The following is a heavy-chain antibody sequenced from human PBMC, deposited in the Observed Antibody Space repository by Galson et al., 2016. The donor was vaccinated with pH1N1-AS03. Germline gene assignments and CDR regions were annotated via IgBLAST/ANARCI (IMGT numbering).Heavy chain of an antibody. CDR2: IYPGDSDT. V-gene: IGHV5-51*03. CDR1: GFRFTPYW. J-gene: IGHJ4*02. D-gene: IGHD5-24*01. CDR3: ARGDGYNYYFDY. Sequence: QSGAEVKKPGESLMISCKASGFRFTPYWIAWVRQLPGKGLEWMGFIYPGDSDTKYSPPFQGQVTIPADKSISTAYLRWNSLKASDTAMYYCARGDGYNYYFDYWGQGTLVTVSS.